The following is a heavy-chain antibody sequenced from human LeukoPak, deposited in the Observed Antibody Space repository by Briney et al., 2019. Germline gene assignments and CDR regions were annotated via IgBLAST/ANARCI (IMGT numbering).Heavy chain of an antibody. CDR1: GGSFSGYY. D-gene: IGHD3-22*01. Sequence: SETLSLTCAVYGGSFSGYYWSWIRQPPGKGLEWIGEINHSGSTNYNPSLKSRVTISVDTSKNQFSLKLSSVTAADTAVYYCARDGDSSGYIFDYWGQGTLVTVSS. CDR3: ARDGDSSGYIFDY. CDR2: INHSGST. V-gene: IGHV4-34*01. J-gene: IGHJ4*02.